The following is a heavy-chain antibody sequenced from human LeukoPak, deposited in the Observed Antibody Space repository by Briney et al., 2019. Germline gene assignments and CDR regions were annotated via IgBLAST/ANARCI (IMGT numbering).Heavy chain of an antibody. CDR3: AKSFKPHGDYFAFDI. J-gene: IGHJ3*02. CDR2: ISYDGSNK. D-gene: IGHD4-17*01. Sequence: GGSLRLSCAASGFTFSSYAMHWVRQAPGKGLEWVAVISYDGSNKYYADSVKGRFTISRDNSKNTLYLQMNSLRAEDTAVHYCAKSFKPHGDYFAFDIWGQGTMVTVSS. CDR1: GFTFSSYA. V-gene: IGHV3-30-3*01.